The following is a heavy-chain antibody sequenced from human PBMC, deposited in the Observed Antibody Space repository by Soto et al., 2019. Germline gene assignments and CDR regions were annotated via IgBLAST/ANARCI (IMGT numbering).Heavy chain of an antibody. D-gene: IGHD3-22*01. J-gene: IGHJ4*02. CDR1: GYTFTNYA. V-gene: IGHV1-3*04. Sequence: GASVKVSCKASGYTFTNYAMHWVRQAPGQRLEWLGWINTGNGKTKYSQKFQARVTITWDISARTAYMELTSLRSEDTAVYYCARDSYDTSGYYFIEALGCLDYWGQGTLVTVSS. CDR3: ARDSYDTSGYYFIEALGCLDY. CDR2: INTGNGKT.